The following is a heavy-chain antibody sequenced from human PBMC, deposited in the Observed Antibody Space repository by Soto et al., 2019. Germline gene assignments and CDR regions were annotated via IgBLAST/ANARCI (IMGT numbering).Heavy chain of an antibody. CDR2: ISPSSDYI. CDR3: ARGHIVVLPAASRAYYYGLDV. D-gene: IGHD2-2*01. V-gene: IGHV3-21*01. J-gene: IGHJ6*02. Sequence: EVQLVESGGGLVKPGGSLSLSCAASGFTFSIYTMNWVRQAPGKGLEWVSSISPSSDYIYYADSLKGRFTISRDNTKNSLYLQMNSLGVEDTAVYYCARGHIVVLPAASRAYYYGLDVWGQGTTVTVSS. CDR1: GFTFSIYT.